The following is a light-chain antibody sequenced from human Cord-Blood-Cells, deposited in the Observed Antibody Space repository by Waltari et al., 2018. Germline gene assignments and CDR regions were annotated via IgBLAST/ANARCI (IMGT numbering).Light chain of an antibody. CDR1: QSSSSY. Sequence: DIQMTQSPSSLSASVGDRVTITCRASQSSSSYLNWYQQKRGKAPKLLIYAASSVQSGVPSRFSGSGSGTDFTRTISSLQPEDFATYYCQQSYSTPPTFGQGTKVEIK. J-gene: IGKJ1*01. CDR2: AAS. V-gene: IGKV1-39*01. CDR3: QQSYSTPPT.